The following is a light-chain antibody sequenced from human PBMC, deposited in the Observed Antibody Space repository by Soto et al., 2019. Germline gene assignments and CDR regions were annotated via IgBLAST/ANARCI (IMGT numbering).Light chain of an antibody. CDR1: QRVRSN. CDR3: QQYNNWPPHT. Sequence: EIVMTQSPATLSVSPGERATLSCRASQRVRSNLAWYQQKHGQAPRLLIYGASTRATGIPARFSGSGSGTEFTLNIRSLQSEDIAVYYCQQYNNWPPHTFGQGTKLEIK. CDR2: GAS. J-gene: IGKJ2*01. V-gene: IGKV3-15*01.